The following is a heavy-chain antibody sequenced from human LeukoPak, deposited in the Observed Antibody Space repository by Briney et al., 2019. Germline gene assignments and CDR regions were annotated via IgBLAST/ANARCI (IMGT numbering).Heavy chain of an antibody. CDR1: GFTFSSYS. D-gene: IGHD2-21*02. Sequence: GGSLRLSCAASGFTFSSYSMNWVRQAPGKGLEWVSYISSSSSTIYYADSVKGRFTISRDNAKNSLYLQMNSLRAEDTAVYYCARDVAGDCGGDCYSDDAFDIWGQGTMVTVSS. CDR3: ARDVAGDCGGDCYSDDAFDI. CDR2: ISSSSSTI. V-gene: IGHV3-48*01. J-gene: IGHJ3*02.